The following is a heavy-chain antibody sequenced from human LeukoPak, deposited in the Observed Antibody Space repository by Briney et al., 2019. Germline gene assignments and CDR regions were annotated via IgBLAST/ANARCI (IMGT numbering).Heavy chain of an antibody. Sequence: GGSLRLSCAASGFTFSSYEMNWVRQAPGKGREWVSYISSSGSTIYYADSVKGRFTISRDNAKNSLYLQMNSLRAEDTAVYYCAREQYCSSTSCYPNYYGMDVWGQGTTVTVSS. D-gene: IGHD2-2*01. V-gene: IGHV3-48*03. CDR3: AREQYCSSTSCYPNYYGMDV. J-gene: IGHJ6*02. CDR1: GFTFSSYE. CDR2: ISSSGSTI.